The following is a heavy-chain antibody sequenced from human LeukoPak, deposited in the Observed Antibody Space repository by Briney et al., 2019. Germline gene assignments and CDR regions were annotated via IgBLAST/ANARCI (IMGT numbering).Heavy chain of an antibody. J-gene: IGHJ4*02. CDR2: IYNSGST. CDR1: GGSISSYY. D-gene: IGHD5-18*01. Sequence: SETLSLTCTVSGGSISSYYWSWIRQSPGKGLEWIGYIYNSGSTNYNPSLKSRVTISVDTSKNQFSLKLSSVTAADTAVYYCARESGGYSYGSFDYWGQGTLVTVSS. V-gene: IGHV4-59*12. CDR3: ARESGGYSYGSFDY.